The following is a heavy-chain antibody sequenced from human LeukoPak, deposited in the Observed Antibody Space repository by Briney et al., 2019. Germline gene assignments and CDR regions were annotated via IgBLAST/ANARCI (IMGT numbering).Heavy chain of an antibody. J-gene: IGHJ4*02. D-gene: IGHD1-26*01. V-gene: IGHV3-23*01. CDR2: ISGSGGST. Sequence: GGSLRLSCAASEFTFSSYAMSWVRQAPGKGLEWVSAISGSGGSTYYADSVKGRFTISRDNSKNTLYLQMNSLRAEDTAVYYCAKDVRNSGSPFDYWGQGTLVTVSS. CDR1: EFTFSSYA. CDR3: AKDVRNSGSPFDY.